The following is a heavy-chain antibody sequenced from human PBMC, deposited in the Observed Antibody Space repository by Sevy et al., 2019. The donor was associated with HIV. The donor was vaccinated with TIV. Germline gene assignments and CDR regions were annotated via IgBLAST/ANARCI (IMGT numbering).Heavy chain of an antibody. CDR2: IYYSGST. CDR1: GGSISSYY. D-gene: IGHD2-21*02. Sequence: SETLSLTCTVSGGSISSYYWSWIRQPPGKGLEWIGYIYYSGSTNYNPSLKSRVTISVDTSKNQFSLKLSSVIAADTAGYYCARAAYCGGDCYSGDAFDIWGQGTMVTVSS. V-gene: IGHV4-59*13. CDR3: ARAAYCGGDCYSGDAFDI. J-gene: IGHJ3*02.